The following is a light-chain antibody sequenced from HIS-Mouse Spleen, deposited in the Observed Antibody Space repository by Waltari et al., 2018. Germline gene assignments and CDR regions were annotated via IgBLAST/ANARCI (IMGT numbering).Light chain of an antibody. CDR2: KVS. CDR3: MQGTHWLT. J-gene: IGKJ4*01. V-gene: IGKV2-30*02. Sequence: DVVMTQSPLSLPVTLGQPASISCRSSQSLVHSDGNTYLNWFQQRPGQSPRRLIYKVSNRDSGVPDRLSGSGSGTEFTLKISRVEAEDVGVYYCMQGTHWLTFGGGTKVEIK. CDR1: QSLVHSDGNTY.